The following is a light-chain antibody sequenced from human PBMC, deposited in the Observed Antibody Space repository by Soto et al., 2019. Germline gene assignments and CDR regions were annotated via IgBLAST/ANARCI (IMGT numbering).Light chain of an antibody. J-gene: IGLJ1*01. Sequence: QSALTQPASVSGSPGQSITNSCTGTSSDVGGYKYVSWYQQHPGKAPKLMIYEVSNRPSGVSNRFSGSKSGNTASLTISRLQAEDEADYYCSSYTSSSTLVFGTGTKVTVL. CDR3: SSYTSSSTLV. CDR1: SSDVGGYKY. CDR2: EVS. V-gene: IGLV2-14*01.